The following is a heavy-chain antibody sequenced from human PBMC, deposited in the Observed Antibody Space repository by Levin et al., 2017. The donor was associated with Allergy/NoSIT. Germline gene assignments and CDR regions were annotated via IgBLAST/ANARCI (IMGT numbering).Heavy chain of an antibody. D-gene: IGHD4-17*01. J-gene: IGHJ4*02. CDR1: GFTFDTYW. Sequence: GGSLRLSCAASGFTFDTYWMYWVRQAAGKGLEWVASIHPDGSEAFYVDSVKGRFTFSRDNAKNSLSLQMNSLRVEDTAVYYCARGAPLRVTKGFDYWGQGTLATVSS. CDR3: ARGAPLRVTKGFDY. V-gene: IGHV3-7*01. CDR2: IHPDGSEA.